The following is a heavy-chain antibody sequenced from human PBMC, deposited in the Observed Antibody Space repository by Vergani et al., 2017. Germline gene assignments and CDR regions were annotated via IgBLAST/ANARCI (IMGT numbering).Heavy chain of an antibody. J-gene: IGHJ4*02. CDR3: GRVTYYYGSGSYPPDY. CDR1: GFTFSDYY. D-gene: IGHD3-10*01. Sequence: QVQLVESGGGLVKPGRSLRLSCAASGFTFSDYYMSWIRQAPGKGLEWVSYISHSGNTIYYADSVKGRFTISRDNAKNSLYLQMNSLRAEDTALYYCGRVTYYYGSGSYPPDYWGQGTLVTVSS. V-gene: IGHV3-11*01. CDR2: ISHSGNTI.